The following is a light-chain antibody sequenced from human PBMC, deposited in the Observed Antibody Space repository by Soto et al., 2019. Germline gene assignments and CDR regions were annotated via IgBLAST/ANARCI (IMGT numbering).Light chain of an antibody. Sequence: EVVLTQSPATLSLSPGERATLSCRASQSVVIFLAWYQQKPGQAPRLLIYGASTRATGIPARFSGSGSGTDFTLTITSLEPEDFAVYYCQQRTNWWTFGQGTKVEMK. CDR3: QQRTNWWT. V-gene: IGKV3-11*01. J-gene: IGKJ1*01. CDR2: GAS. CDR1: QSVVIF.